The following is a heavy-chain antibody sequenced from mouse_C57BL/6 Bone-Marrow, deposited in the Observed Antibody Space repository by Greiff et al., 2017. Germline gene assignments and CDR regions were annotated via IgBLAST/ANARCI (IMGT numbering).Heavy chain of an antibody. J-gene: IGHJ3*01. CDR2: INPNNGGT. Sequence: VQLQQSGPELVKPGASVKIPCKASGYTFTDYNMDWVKQSHGKSLEWIGDINPNNGGTIYNQKFKGKATLTVDQSSSTADMELRSLTSEDTAVYYCARKGGLRPFAYWGEGSLGTVSA. V-gene: IGHV1-18*01. D-gene: IGHD2-4*01. CDR3: ARKGGLRPFAY. CDR1: GYTFTDYN.